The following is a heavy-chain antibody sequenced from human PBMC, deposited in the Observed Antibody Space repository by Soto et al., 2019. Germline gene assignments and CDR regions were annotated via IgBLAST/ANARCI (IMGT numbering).Heavy chain of an antibody. Sequence: SETLSLTCAVSGGSISSSNWWSWVRQPPGKGLEWIGEIYHSGSTNYNPSLKSRVTISVDKSKNQFSLKLSSVTAADTAVYYCARDNSGSYYDTNYFDYWGQGTLVTVSS. CDR1: GGSISSSNW. CDR2: IYHSGST. V-gene: IGHV4-4*02. D-gene: IGHD1-26*01. CDR3: ARDNSGSYYDTNYFDY. J-gene: IGHJ4*02.